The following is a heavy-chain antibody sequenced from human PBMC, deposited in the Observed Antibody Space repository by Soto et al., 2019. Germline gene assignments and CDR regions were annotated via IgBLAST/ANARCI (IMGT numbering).Heavy chain of an antibody. CDR3: ARNRRGDSSGYLSYFDY. V-gene: IGHV4-59*01. CDR1: GGSISSYY. J-gene: IGHJ4*02. D-gene: IGHD3-22*01. Sequence: SETLSLTCTVSGGSISSYYWSWIRQPPGKGLEWIGYIYYSGSTNYNPSLKSRVTISVDTSKNQFSLKLSSVTAADTAAYYCARNRRGDSSGYLSYFDYWGPGTLVTVSS. CDR2: IYYSGST.